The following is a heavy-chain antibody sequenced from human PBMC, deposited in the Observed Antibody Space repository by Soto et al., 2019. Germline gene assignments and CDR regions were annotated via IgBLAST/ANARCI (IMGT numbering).Heavy chain of an antibody. CDR2: IWYDGSNK. D-gene: IGHD4-17*01. Sequence: QVQLVESGGGVVQPGRSLRLSCAASGFTFNSYGMHWVRQAPGKGLEWVAVIWYDGSNKYYADSVKGRFTISRDNSKNTLFLQMNSLRAEDTAVYYCAREGYGDYDFDYWGQGTLVTVSS. J-gene: IGHJ4*02. CDR1: GFTFNSYG. CDR3: AREGYGDYDFDY. V-gene: IGHV3-33*01.